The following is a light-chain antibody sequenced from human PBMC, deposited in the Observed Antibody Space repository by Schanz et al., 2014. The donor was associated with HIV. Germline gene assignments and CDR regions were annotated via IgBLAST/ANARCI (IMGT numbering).Light chain of an antibody. Sequence: EIVLTQSPGSLSLSPGGRATLSCRASQSVSSSYLAWYQQKPGQAPRLLVYGASTRATGVPARFSGSGSGTDFTLTISGLEPEDFAVYYCQQYDRSPYTFGGGTKVEIK. CDR2: GAS. CDR1: QSVSSSY. CDR3: QQYDRSPYT. J-gene: IGKJ4*01. V-gene: IGKV3-20*01.